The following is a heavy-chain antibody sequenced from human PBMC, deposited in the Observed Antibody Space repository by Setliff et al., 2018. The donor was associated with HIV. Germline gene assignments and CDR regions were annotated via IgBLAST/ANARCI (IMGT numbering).Heavy chain of an antibody. D-gene: IGHD4-17*01. CDR2: INTNSGSP. CDR3: ARALYGDYGGDVNWMDP. J-gene: IGHJ5*02. V-gene: IGHV7-4-1*02. CDR1: GYTFINYA. Sequence: ASVKVSCKASGYTFINYAMNWVRQAPGQGLEWMGWINTNSGSPTYAQAFTGRFVFSXDTSVTTAYLQISSLTAEDTAIYYCARALYGDYGGDVNWMDPWGXGTLVTVSS.